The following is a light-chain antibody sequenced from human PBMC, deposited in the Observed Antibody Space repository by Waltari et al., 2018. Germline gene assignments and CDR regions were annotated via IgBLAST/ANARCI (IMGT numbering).Light chain of an antibody. V-gene: IGKV1-39*01. Sequence: DIQMTQSPSPLSESLGHGVTTTCRASQSISSYLNWYHQKPGKAPKLLISAASSLQSGVPSRFSGSGSGTDFTLTISSLQPEDFATYYCQQSYSTPKTFGQGTKVEIK. CDR2: AAS. CDR1: QSISSY. J-gene: IGKJ1*01. CDR3: QQSYSTPKT.